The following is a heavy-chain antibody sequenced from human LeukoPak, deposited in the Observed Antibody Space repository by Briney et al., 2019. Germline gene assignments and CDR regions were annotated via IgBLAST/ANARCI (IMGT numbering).Heavy chain of an antibody. J-gene: IGHJ4*02. CDR2: IYYSGGA. D-gene: IGHD2-21*02. V-gene: IGHV4-39*07. CDR1: GDSLRKSTFY. CDR3: ARTHCEGDCFSAIRY. Sequence: PSETLSLTCTVSGDSLRKSTFYWVWIRQPPGKGLEWIGSIYYSGGADYNPSLQSRVTISVDTSKNEFSLKVRSVTAADTAVYFCARTHCEGDCFSAIRYWGQGTPVTGSS.